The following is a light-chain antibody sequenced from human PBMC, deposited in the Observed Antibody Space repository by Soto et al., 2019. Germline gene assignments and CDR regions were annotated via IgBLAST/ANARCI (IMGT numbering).Light chain of an antibody. V-gene: IGKV3-20*01. J-gene: IGKJ1*01. Sequence: EIVLTQSPVTLSLSPGERATLSCRASQSVSSSYLAWYQQKPGQAPRLLIYGASSRATGIPERFSGSGSGTDFTLTISRLEPEDFAVYYCQQYGSSPRTFGQGTKVEIK. CDR1: QSVSSSY. CDR2: GAS. CDR3: QQYGSSPRT.